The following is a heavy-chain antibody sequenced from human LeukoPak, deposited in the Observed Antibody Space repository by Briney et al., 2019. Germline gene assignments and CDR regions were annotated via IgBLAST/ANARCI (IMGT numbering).Heavy chain of an antibody. CDR3: ARSPDFYGSGSYSDS. Sequence: SETLSLTCTVSGGSISSYFWSWIRQPPGKALEWIGYIYYSGSTSYNPSLKSRVTISLDGSKNQFSLKLSSVTAADTAVYYCARSPDFYGSGSYSDSWGQGTLVTVSS. J-gene: IGHJ4*02. V-gene: IGHV4-59*01. D-gene: IGHD3-10*01. CDR1: GGSISSYF. CDR2: IYYSGST.